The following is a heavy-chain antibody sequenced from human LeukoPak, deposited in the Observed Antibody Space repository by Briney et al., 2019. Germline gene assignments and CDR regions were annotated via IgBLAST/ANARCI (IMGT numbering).Heavy chain of an antibody. CDR2: IRNDGSTK. CDR1: GFTFSTYG. CDR3: AKDNYDYGDYVGGDY. Sequence: PGGSLRLSCAASGFTFSTYGMHWVRQAPGKGLEWVSFIRNDGSTKYYADSVKGRFTISRDNSKNTLYLQMNSLRAEDTAVYYCAKDNYDYGDYVGGDYWGQGTLVTVSS. J-gene: IGHJ4*02. D-gene: IGHD4-17*01. V-gene: IGHV3-30*02.